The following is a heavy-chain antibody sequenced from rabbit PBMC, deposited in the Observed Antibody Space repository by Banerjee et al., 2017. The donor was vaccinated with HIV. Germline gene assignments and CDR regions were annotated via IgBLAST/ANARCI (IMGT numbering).Heavy chain of an antibody. Sequence: QEQLEESGGDLVKPEGSLTLTCTASGFSFSSSYWICWVRQAPGKGLEWIACISTGSGSTYYASWATGRFTFSKTSSTTVTLQMTSLTAADTATYFCARDGDNNEYVGFFDLWGPGTLVTVS. V-gene: IGHV1S45*01. CDR2: ISTGSGST. CDR1: GFSFSSSYW. D-gene: IGHD2-1*01. CDR3: ARDGDNNEYVGFFDL. J-gene: IGHJ4*01.